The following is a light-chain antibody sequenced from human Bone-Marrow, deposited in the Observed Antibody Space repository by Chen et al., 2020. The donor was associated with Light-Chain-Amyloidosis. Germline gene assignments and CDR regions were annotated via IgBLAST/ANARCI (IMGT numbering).Light chain of an antibody. V-gene: IGKV3-20*01. CDR1: QTISSNY. CDR3: QQYGTSPLT. Sequence: EIVLTQSPGTLSLSPGEGANLSCRASQTISSNYLTWYQQKFGQAPRLLIYGSSSRATGIPDRFTGGGSGTDFTLTTNRLEPEDFAMYYCQQYGTSPLTFGGGTKVEIK. CDR2: GSS. J-gene: IGKJ4*01.